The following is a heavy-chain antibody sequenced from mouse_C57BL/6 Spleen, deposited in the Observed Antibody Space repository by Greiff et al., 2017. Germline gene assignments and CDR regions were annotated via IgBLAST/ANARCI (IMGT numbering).Heavy chain of an antibody. Sequence: IQLQQSGPELVKPGASVKISCKASGYAFSSSWMNWVKQRPGKGLEWIGRLYPGDGDTNYNGKFKGKATLTADKSSSTAYMQLSSLAAEDSAVXFCATSGYSDSDYWGQGTTLTVSS. CDR3: ATSGYSDSDY. J-gene: IGHJ2*01. CDR1: GYAFSSSW. V-gene: IGHV1-82*01. D-gene: IGHD2-12*01. CDR2: LYPGDGDT.